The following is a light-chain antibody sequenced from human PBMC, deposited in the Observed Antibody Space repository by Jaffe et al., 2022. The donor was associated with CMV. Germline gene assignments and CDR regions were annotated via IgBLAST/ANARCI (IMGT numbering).Light chain of an antibody. CDR2: GNN. J-gene: IGLJ3*02. CDR1: SSNIGAGYD. V-gene: IGLV1-40*01. Sequence: QSVLTQPPSVSGAPGQRVTISCTGNSSNIGAGYDVHWYQQIPGSAPKLLVYGNNNRPSGVPDRFSGSKSGTSASLAITGLQAEDEADYYCQSYDSSLGGSGVFGGGTKLTVL. CDR3: QSYDSSLGGSGV.